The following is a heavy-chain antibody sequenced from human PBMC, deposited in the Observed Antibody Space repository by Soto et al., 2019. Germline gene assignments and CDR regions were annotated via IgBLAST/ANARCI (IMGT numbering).Heavy chain of an antibody. J-gene: IGHJ4*02. Sequence: GASVKVSCKTSGYHFTAYGLAWLRQAPGQRPEWMGWVSTNNADTNYAEKFQGRVTMTTDKSTTTTYMELRSLRSDDTAVYYCARELNTDSSAYYSFAHWGQGTRVTVSS. CDR1: GYHFTAYG. CDR3: ARELNTDSSAYYSFAH. V-gene: IGHV1-18*01. D-gene: IGHD3-22*01. CDR2: VSTNNADT.